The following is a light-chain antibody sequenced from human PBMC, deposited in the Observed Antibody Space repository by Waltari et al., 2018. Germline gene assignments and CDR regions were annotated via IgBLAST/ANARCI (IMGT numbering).Light chain of an antibody. J-gene: IGLJ3*02. V-gene: IGLV2-14*03. CDR1: SSAVGRYNS. CDR2: DVS. Sequence: QSALTQPASVSGSPGQSITIPCTGTSSAVGRYNSVSWYQDHPGQGPKVIIYDVSDRPSGVSARFSGSKSGNTASLTISGLQAEDEADYYCSSQSSNNVVLFGGGTKVTVL. CDR3: SSQSSNNVVL.